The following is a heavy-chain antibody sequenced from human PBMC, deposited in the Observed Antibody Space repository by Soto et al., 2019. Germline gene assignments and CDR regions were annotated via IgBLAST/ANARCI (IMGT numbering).Heavy chain of an antibody. CDR2: ISWDGSKT. CDR3: ARAHYCSRASCYTYYFYYGMDV. V-gene: IGHV3-43D*04. Sequence: GGSLRLSWAPSRFSFGDYAMHWVRQAPGKGLEWVSLISWDGSKTYYADSVKGRFTISRDNSKSSMYLQMNSLRVEDTALYYCARAHYCSRASCYTYYFYYGMDVWGKGSTVPVS. D-gene: IGHD2-2*01. J-gene: IGHJ6*04. CDR1: RFSFGDYA.